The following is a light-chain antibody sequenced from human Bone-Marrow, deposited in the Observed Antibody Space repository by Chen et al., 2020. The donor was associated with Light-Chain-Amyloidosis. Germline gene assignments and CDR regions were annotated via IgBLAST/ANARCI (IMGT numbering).Light chain of an antibody. CDR2: RDT. CDR1: DLPTKY. V-gene: IGLV3-25*03. J-gene: IGLJ2*01. Sequence: SYDLPQPPSVSVSPGQTARLTCSGDDLPTKYAYWYQQQPGQAPVLVIHRDTERPSGISERFSGSSSGTTATLTISGVQAEDEADYHCQSADSSGTYEVIFGGGTKLTVL. CDR3: QSADSSGTYEVI.